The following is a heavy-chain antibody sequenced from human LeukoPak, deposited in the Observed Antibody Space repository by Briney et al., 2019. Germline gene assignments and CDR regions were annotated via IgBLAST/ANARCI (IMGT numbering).Heavy chain of an antibody. D-gene: IGHD6-13*01. CDR2: ICGRGGST. CDR3: AFAGSNYSSSPSNYYCGMDV. J-gene: IGHJ6*02. V-gene: IGHV3-23*01. CDR1: GFTFRSYA. Sequence: GEPLRLPCGASGFTFRSYAMIGVRQARGKGLEGVSAICGRGGSTYYADSVKGRFTISRDNSKNTLYLQMNSLRTEDPAVCYCAFAGSNYSSSPSNYYCGMDVWGRGSTVTVSS.